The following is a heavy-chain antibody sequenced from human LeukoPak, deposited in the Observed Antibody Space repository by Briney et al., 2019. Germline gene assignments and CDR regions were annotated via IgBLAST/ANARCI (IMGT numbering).Heavy chain of an antibody. J-gene: IGHJ4*02. CDR2: IIPIFGTA. D-gene: IGHD3/OR15-3a*01. V-gene: IGHV1-69*13. CDR3: ATELIFRNYFDY. CDR1: GGTFSSYA. Sequence: SVKVSCKASGGTFSSYAISWVRQAPGQGLEWMGGIIPIFGTANYAQKFQGRVTITADESTSTAYMELSSLRAEDTAVYYCATELIFRNYFDYWGQGTLITVSS.